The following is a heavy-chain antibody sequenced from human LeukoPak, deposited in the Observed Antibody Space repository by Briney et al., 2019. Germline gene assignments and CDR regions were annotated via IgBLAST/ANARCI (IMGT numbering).Heavy chain of an antibody. CDR2: INHSGGT. CDR1: GGSFSDYY. D-gene: IGHD1-26*01. Sequence: PSETLSLTCVVYGGSFSDYYRSWIRQPPGKGLEWIGEINHSGGTNYNSSLKSRVTISVDTSKNQFSLKLSSVTAADTAVYYCARGEMAARQGGINWGQGTLVTVSS. CDR3: ARGEMAARQGGIN. J-gene: IGHJ4*02. V-gene: IGHV4-34*01.